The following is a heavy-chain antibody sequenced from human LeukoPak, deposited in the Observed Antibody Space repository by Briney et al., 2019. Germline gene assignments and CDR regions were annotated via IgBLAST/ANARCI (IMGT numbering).Heavy chain of an antibody. CDR2: ISYSGST. CDR1: GGSISSYY. D-gene: IGHD3-16*02. Sequence: PSETLSLTCTVSGGSISSYYWSWIRQPPGKGLEWIGYISYSGSTNYNPSLKSRVTISVDTSKNHFSLKLSSVTAADTAVYYCARYVWGSYPTFEDYWGQGTLVTVSS. CDR3: ARYVWGSYPTFEDY. J-gene: IGHJ4*02. V-gene: IGHV4-59*01.